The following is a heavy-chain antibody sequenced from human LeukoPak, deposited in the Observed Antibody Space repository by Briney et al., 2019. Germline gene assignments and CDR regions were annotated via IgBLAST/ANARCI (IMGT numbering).Heavy chain of an antibody. V-gene: IGHV4-31*03. CDR1: GGSISSGGYY. CDR3: AREEPAAMVIDY. CDR2: IYYSGST. Sequence: SQTLSLTCTVSGGSISSGGYYWSRIRQHPGKGLELIGYIYYSGSTNYNPSLKSRVTISVDTSKTQFSLKLSSVTAADTAVYYCAREEPAAMVIDYWGQGTLVTVSS. J-gene: IGHJ4*02. D-gene: IGHD2-2*01.